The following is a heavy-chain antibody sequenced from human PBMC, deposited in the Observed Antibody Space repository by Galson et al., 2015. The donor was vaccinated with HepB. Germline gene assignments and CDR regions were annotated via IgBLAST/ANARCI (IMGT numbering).Heavy chain of an antibody. D-gene: IGHD6-6*01. CDR2: IWYDGSNK. V-gene: IGHV3-33*08. J-gene: IGHJ4*02. CDR3: ARREYSSSLGC. Sequence: SLRLSCAASGFTFSSYGMHWVRQAPGKGLEWVAVIWYDGSNKYYADSVKGRFTISRDNSKNTLYLQMNSLRAEDTAVYYCARREYSSSLGCWGQGTLVTISS. CDR1: GFTFSSYG.